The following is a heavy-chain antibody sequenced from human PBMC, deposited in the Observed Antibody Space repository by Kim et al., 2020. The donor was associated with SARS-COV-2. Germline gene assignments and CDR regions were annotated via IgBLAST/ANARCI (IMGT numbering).Heavy chain of an antibody. D-gene: IGHD6-13*01. Sequence: GGSLRLSCAASGFTFSSYSMNWVRQAPGKGLEWVSSISSSSSYIYYADSVKGRFTISRDNAKNSLYLQMNSLRAEDTAVYYCARVGTAERYSSSWYLFDYWGQGTLVTVSS. V-gene: IGHV3-21*01. CDR2: ISSSSSYI. J-gene: IGHJ4*02. CDR1: GFTFSSYS. CDR3: ARVGTAERYSSSWYLFDY.